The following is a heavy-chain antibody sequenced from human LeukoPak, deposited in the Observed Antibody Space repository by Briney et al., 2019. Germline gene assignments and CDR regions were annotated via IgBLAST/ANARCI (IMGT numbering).Heavy chain of an antibody. D-gene: IGHD6-13*01. V-gene: IGHV4-59*01. CDR3: ARVTGYMTEDYFDY. Sequence: SETLSLTCTVSGGSISSYYWSWIRQPPGKGLEWIGYIYYSGSTNYNPSLKSRVTISVDTSKNQFSLRLSSVTAADAAVYYCARVTGYMTEDYFDYWGQGTLITVSS. J-gene: IGHJ4*02. CDR2: IYYSGST. CDR1: GGSISSYY.